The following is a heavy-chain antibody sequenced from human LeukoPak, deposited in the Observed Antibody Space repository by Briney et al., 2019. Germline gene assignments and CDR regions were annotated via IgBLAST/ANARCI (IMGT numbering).Heavy chain of an antibody. V-gene: IGHV3-7*01. D-gene: IGHD1-26*01. CDR2: IKQDGSEK. J-gene: IGHJ4*02. CDR1: GFAFSSYW. CDR3: ARGFEGATFRY. Sequence: GGSLRLSCAASGFAFSSYWMSWVRQAPGKGLEWVANIKQDGSEKYYVDSVKGRFTISRDNAKNSLYLQMNCLRAEDTAVYYCARGFEGATFRYWGQGTLVTVSS.